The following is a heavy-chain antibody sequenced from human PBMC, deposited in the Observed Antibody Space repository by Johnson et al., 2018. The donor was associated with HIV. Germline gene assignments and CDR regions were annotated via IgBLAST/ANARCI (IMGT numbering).Heavy chain of an antibody. Sequence: QVQLVESGGGLVNPGGSLRLSCAASGFSFSDYYMSWIRQAPGQGLEWVSYITSSGSTLYYADSVKGRFTISRDNAKNSLSLQMNILTAEDTAVYYCARDVYYYDSSEEGAFDIWGQGTMVTVSS. CDR3: ARDVYYYDSSEEGAFDI. V-gene: IGHV3-11*04. CDR2: ITSSGSTL. J-gene: IGHJ3*02. CDR1: GFSFSDYY. D-gene: IGHD3-22*01.